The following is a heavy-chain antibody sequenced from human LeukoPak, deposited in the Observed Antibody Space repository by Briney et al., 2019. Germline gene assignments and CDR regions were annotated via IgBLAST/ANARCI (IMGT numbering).Heavy chain of an antibody. CDR2: IYYSGST. Sequence: SETLSLTCTVSGGSISSGDYYWSWIRQPPGKGLEWIGYIYYSGSTYYNLSLKSRVTISVDTSKNQFSLKLSSVTAADTAVYYCARSGSSGYGEDYFDYWGQGTLVTVSS. V-gene: IGHV4-30-4*01. D-gene: IGHD6-25*01. CDR3: ARSGSSGYGEDYFDY. CDR1: GGSISSGDYY. J-gene: IGHJ4*02.